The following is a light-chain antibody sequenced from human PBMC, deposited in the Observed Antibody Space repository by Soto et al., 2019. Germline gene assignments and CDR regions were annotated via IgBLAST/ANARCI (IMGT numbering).Light chain of an antibody. Sequence: QSALTQPASVSGSPGQSITISCSGTGSDVGGYQFVSWYQQLPGKAPKLILYEVSNRPSGVPDRFSGSKSGNTASLTISGLQAEDESDYYCCSFAGTYTIFGGGTKLTVL. CDR3: CSFAGTYTI. CDR1: GSDVGGYQF. CDR2: EVS. V-gene: IGLV2-11*01. J-gene: IGLJ2*01.